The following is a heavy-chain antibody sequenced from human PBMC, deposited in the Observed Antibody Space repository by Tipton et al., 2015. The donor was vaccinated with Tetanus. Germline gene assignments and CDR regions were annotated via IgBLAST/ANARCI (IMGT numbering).Heavy chain of an antibody. Sequence: LVQSGGGVVQPGRSLRVSCAASGFTFGLFSMHWVRQAPGKGLEWLAVISYDGNNTDYADSVKGRLIISRDNSKNTLYLQMNSLRAEDTAVYYCARDVGEFSSGYLSSWFDPWGQGTLVTVSS. V-gene: IGHV3-30-3*01. CDR1: GFTFGLFS. J-gene: IGHJ5*02. CDR3: ARDVGEFSSGYLSSWFDP. D-gene: IGHD3-3*01. CDR2: ISYDGNNT.